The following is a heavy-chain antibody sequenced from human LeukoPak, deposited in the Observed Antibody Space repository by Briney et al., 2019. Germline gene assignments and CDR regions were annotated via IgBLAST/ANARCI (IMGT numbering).Heavy chain of an antibody. D-gene: IGHD2-15*01. J-gene: IGHJ4*01. CDR1: GFTFTNYA. CDR2: MSGRGVST. V-gene: IGHV3-23*01. Sequence: PGGSLRLSCAASGFTFTNYAMSWVRQAPGKGLEWVSGMSGRGVSTYYADSVKGRFTISSDNSKNTLYLQMNSLRAEDTAIYYCAKDCNGGNCYMDYWGQGTLVTVAS. CDR3: AKDCNGGNCYMDY.